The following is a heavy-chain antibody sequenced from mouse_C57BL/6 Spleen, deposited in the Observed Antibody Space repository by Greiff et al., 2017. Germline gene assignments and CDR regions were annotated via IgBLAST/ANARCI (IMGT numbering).Heavy chain of an antibody. CDR3: ARSPNYYGSSYGYFDV. D-gene: IGHD1-1*01. V-gene: IGHV1-81*01. J-gene: IGHJ1*03. CDR1: GYTFTSYG. CDR2: IYPRSGNT. Sequence: VQLQQSGAELARPGASVKLSCKASGYTFTSYGISWVKQRTGQGLAWIGAIYPRSGNTYYNEKFKGKATLTAEKSYSTSYMELRSLTSEDSAVYFCARSPNYYGSSYGYFDVWGTGTTVTVSS.